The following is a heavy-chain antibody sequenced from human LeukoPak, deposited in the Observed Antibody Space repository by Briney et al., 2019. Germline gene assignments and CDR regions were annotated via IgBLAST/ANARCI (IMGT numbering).Heavy chain of an antibody. CDR3: ARIRLSVGYYMDV. D-gene: IGHD6-25*01. V-gene: IGHV4-61*02. CDR2: IYTSGST. Sequence: SETLSLTCTVSGGSISSGSYYWSWIRHPAGKGLEWIGRIYTSGSTNYNPSLKSRVTISVDTSKNQFSLKLSSVTAADTAVYYCARIRLSVGYYMDVWGKGTTVTVSS. CDR1: GGSISSGSYY. J-gene: IGHJ6*03.